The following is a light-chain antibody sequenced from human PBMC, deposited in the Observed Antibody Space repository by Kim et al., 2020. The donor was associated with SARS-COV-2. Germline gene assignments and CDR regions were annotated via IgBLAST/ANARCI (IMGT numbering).Light chain of an antibody. CDR3: QQYGSTPYT. J-gene: IGKJ2*01. CDR2: EAF. V-gene: IGKV3-20*01. Sequence: LSPGERATLSCRASQSVGSSLLAWYQQKPGQAPRLLIYEAFKRVAGIPDRFSGSGSGTDFTLTISRPEPEDFAMYYCQQYGSTPYTFCQGTKLEI. CDR1: QSVGSSL.